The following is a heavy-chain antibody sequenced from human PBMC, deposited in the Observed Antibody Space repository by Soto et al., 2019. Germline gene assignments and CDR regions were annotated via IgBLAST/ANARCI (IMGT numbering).Heavy chain of an antibody. J-gene: IGHJ6*02. D-gene: IGHD3-3*01. CDR1: GFTFSSYG. CDR3: AKEVGLWSFWSGSSQYGMDV. V-gene: IGHV3-30*18. CDR2: ISYDGSNK. Sequence: QVQLVESGGGVVQPGRSLRLSCAASGFTFSSYGMHWVRQAPGKGLEWVAVISYDGSNKYYADSVKGRFTISRDNSKNTLYLQMNSLRAEDTAVYYCAKEVGLWSFWSGSSQYGMDVWGQGTTVTVSS.